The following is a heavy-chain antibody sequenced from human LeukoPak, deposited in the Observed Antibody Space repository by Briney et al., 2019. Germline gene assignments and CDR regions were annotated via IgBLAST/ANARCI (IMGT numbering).Heavy chain of an antibody. V-gene: IGHV1-2*02. CDR2: INPNSGGT. D-gene: IGHD2-2*01. CDR3: ARGVPGTYYYYYMDD. Sequence: ASVKVSCKASGYTFTGYYMHWVRQAPGQGLEWMGWINPNSGGTNYAQKFQGRVTMTRDTSISTAYMELSRLRSDDTAVYYCARGVPGTYYYYYMDDWGKGATVTVSS. J-gene: IGHJ6*03. CDR1: GYTFTGYY.